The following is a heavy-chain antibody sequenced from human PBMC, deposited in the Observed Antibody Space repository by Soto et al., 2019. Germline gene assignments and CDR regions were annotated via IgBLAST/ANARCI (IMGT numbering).Heavy chain of an antibody. CDR2: INVGNGNT. Sequence: ASVKVSCKASGYTFTNYAMHWVRQAPGQRLEWMGWINVGNGNTKYSQKFQDRVTITRDTSASTGYMELSSLRSEDTAVYYCARESHMVRGVNPPLYWGQGTLVTVSS. J-gene: IGHJ4*02. V-gene: IGHV1-3*01. CDR1: GYTFTNYA. CDR3: ARESHMVRGVNPPLY. D-gene: IGHD3-10*01.